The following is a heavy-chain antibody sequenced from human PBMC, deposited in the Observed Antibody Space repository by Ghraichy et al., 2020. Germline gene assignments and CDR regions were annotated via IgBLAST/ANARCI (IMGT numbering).Heavy chain of an antibody. CDR2: ISFSSASI. J-gene: IGHJ4*02. CDR1: GLSFSNYS. D-gene: IGHD3-22*01. Sequence: GGSLRLSCAVSGLSFSNYSMNWVRQAPGQGLEWVSSISFSSASIDYADSVKGRFTISRDNAKNSLSLQMNSLRAEDTAVYYCARGGRYWDISGYYAGDFFDYWGQGTLVTVSS. CDR3: ARGGRYWDISGYYAGDFFDY. V-gene: IGHV3-21*06.